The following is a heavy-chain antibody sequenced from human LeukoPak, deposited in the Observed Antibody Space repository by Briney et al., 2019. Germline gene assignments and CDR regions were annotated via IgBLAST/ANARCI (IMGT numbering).Heavy chain of an antibody. CDR3: ARAGGSGSYYDY. J-gene: IGHJ4*02. V-gene: IGHV4-59*01. Sequence: SETLSLTCTVSGGSISNYFWSWLRQPPGKGLECIGYIYYSDSTNYNPSLKSRVTISVDTSKNQFSLKLSSVTAADTAVYYCARAGGSGSYYDYWGQGTLVTVSS. D-gene: IGHD1-26*01. CDR1: GGSISNYF. CDR2: IYYSDST.